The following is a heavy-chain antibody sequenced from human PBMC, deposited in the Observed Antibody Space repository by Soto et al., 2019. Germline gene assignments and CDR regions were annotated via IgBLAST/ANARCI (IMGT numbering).Heavy chain of an antibody. CDR1: GYSFTSYW. CDR2: IYPGDSDT. CDR3: ARHESAAENYYYYGMDV. D-gene: IGHD6-25*01. V-gene: IGHV5-51*01. J-gene: IGHJ6*02. Sequence: LGESLKISCKGSGYSFTSYWIGWVRQMPGKGLEWMGIIYPGDSDTRYSPSFQGQVTISADKSISTAYLQWSSLKASDTAMYYCARHESAAENYYYYGMDVWGQGTTVTVSS.